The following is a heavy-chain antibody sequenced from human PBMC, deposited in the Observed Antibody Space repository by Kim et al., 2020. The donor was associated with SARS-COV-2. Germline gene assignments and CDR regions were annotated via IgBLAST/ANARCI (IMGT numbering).Heavy chain of an antibody. V-gene: IGHV4-39*07. CDR3: AGVRRFACYVDY. CDR1: GGSISISTYY. CDR2: AFYTGTT. J-gene: IGHJ4*02. Sequence: SETLSLTCTVSGGSISISTYYWGWIRQPPGQSLEYIGSAFYTGTTYDTPFLRSGVALSLDTSKNHFSLMLHSMTAADTAAYHSAGVRRFACYVDYWGQGT.